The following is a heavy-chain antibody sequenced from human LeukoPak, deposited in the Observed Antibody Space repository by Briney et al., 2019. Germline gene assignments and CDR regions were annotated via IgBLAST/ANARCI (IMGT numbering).Heavy chain of an antibody. CDR3: ARTRGDYGDYNWFDP. Sequence: GGSLRLSCAASGFTVSSNYMSWVRQAPGKGLEWVSYVSSSSSYTNYADSVKGRFTISRDNAKNSLYLQMNSLRAEDTAVYYCARTRGDYGDYNWFDPWGQGTLVTVSS. J-gene: IGHJ5*02. CDR2: VSSSSSYT. D-gene: IGHD4-17*01. CDR1: GFTVSSNY. V-gene: IGHV3-11*06.